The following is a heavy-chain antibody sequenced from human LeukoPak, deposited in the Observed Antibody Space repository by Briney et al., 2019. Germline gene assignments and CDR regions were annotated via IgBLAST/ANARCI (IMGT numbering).Heavy chain of an antibody. J-gene: IGHJ4*02. V-gene: IGHV3-7*01. D-gene: IGHD3-16*02. CDR1: GFTFSSYW. CDR3: VLYYDYVWGSYRLDY. CDR2: IKQDGSEK. Sequence: PGGSLRLSCAASGFTFSSYWMSWVRQAPGKGLEWVANIKQDGSEKYYVDSVKGRFTISRDNAKNSLYLQMNSLRAEDTAVYYCVLYYDYVWGSYRLDYWGQGTLVTVSS.